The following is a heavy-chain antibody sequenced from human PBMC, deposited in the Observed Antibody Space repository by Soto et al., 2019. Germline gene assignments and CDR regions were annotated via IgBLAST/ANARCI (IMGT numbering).Heavy chain of an antibody. CDR1: GFTFTSSA. V-gene: IGHV1-58*01. J-gene: IGHJ6*02. D-gene: IGHD1-26*01. CDR2: IVVGSGNT. Sequence: EASVKVSCKASGFTFTSSAVQWVRQARGQRLERIGWIVVGSGNTNYAQKFQERDTITRDMSTSTAYMELSSLRFEDTAVYYCASAERGSDGRLRNYYGMDVWGQGTTVTVS. CDR3: ASAERGSDGRLRNYYGMDV.